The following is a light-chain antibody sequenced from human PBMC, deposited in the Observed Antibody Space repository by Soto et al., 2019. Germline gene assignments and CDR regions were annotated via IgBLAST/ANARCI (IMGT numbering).Light chain of an antibody. Sequence: EIVITQSPATLSLSPGERSTLSCRSSQSVSRKLAWYQQTRGQAPRLLIYGASTRATGVPARFSGSGSGTEFTLTISNLQSEDFAVYHCQQYGSSPPITFGQGTRLEIK. CDR2: GAS. V-gene: IGKV3-15*01. CDR1: QSVSRK. J-gene: IGKJ5*01. CDR3: QQYGSSPPIT.